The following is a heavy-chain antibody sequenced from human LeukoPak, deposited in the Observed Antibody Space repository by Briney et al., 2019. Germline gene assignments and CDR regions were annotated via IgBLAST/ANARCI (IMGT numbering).Heavy chain of an antibody. CDR1: GYSISSGYY. CDR3: ARAAYCTNGVCYGNDY. Sequence: SEALSLTCTVSGYSISSGYYWGWIRQPPGKGLEWIGSIYHSGSTNYNPSLKSRVTISVDTSKNQFSLKLSSVTAADTAVYYCARAAYCTNGVCYGNDYWGQGTLVTVSS. CDR2: IYHSGST. V-gene: IGHV4-38-2*02. D-gene: IGHD2-8*01. J-gene: IGHJ4*02.